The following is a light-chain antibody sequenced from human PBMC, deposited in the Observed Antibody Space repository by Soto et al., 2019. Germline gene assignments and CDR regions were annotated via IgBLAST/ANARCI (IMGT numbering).Light chain of an antibody. CDR3: CSYAGSFVV. CDR2: EGS. J-gene: IGLJ2*01. Sequence: QSALTQPASVSGSPRQSITISCTGTSSDVGSYDLVSWFQQEPGNAPKLIIYEGSKRPSGVSNRFSGSKSGNTASLTISGLQAEDEADYYCCSYAGSFVVFGGGTKLTVL. CDR1: SSDVGSYDL. V-gene: IGLV2-23*01.